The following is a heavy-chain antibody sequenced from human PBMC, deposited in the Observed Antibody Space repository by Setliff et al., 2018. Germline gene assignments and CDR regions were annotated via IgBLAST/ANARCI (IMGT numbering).Heavy chain of an antibody. CDR3: AGSTVTQVDY. J-gene: IGHJ4*02. CDR1: GGSFSGYY. V-gene: IGHV4-34*01. D-gene: IGHD4-17*01. Sequence: PSETLSLTCAVYGGSFSGYYWSWIRQPPGKGLEWIGEINHRGSTNYNPSLKSRVTISLDTSKNQFSLKLSSVTAADTAVYYCAGSTVTQVDYWGQGTLVTVSS. CDR2: INHRGST.